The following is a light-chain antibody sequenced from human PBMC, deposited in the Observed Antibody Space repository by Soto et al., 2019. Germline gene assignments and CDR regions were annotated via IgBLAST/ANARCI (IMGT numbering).Light chain of an antibody. CDR3: QQYGDWPPDT. CDR1: QSVGDNY. CDR2: TAS. J-gene: IGKJ2*01. Sequence: EIVLTQSPGTLSLSPGERATLSCRASQSVGDNYVAWYQQKPGQAPRLLIYTASRRATDIPDRFSGSGSGTDFTLTISSLDPEDFAVYYCQQYGDWPPDTFGQGTKLEI. V-gene: IGKV3-20*01.